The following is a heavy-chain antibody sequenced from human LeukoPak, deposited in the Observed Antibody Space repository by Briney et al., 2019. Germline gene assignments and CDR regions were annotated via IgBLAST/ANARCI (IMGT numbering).Heavy chain of an antibody. Sequence: GGSLRLSCAASGFTFSNYAMNWVRQAPGKGLEWVSGIRVNDETYYADSVKGRFTISRDNSKNTLYLQMNSLRAEDTAVYYCAKDREKSSSWHDAFDIWGQGTMVTVSS. CDR1: GFTFSNYA. CDR3: AKDREKSSSWHDAFDI. D-gene: IGHD6-13*01. V-gene: IGHV3-23*01. CDR2: IRVNDET. J-gene: IGHJ3*02.